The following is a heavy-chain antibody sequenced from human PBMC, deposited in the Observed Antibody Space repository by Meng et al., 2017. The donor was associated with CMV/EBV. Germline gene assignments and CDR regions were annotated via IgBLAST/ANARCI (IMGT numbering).Heavy chain of an antibody. CDR2: IYSGGSST. CDR3: AKFEYQLLRYYYYYYYGMDV. Sequence: GESLRLSCAASGVTISSYAMSWVRQAPGKGLEWVSVIYSGGSSTYYADSVKGRFTISRDNSKNTLYLQMNSLRAEDTAVYYCAKFEYQLLRYYYYYYYGMDVWGQGTTVTVSS. CDR1: GVTISSYA. J-gene: IGHJ6*02. V-gene: IGHV3-23*03. D-gene: IGHD2-2*01.